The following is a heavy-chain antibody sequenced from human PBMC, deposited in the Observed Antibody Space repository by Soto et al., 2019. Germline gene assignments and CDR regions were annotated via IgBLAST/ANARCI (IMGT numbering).Heavy chain of an antibody. CDR2: MSYDGSNK. CDR3: ARDKSPYNSGWHHRHLDY. CDR1: GFTFSSYA. J-gene: IGHJ4*02. D-gene: IGHD6-19*01. V-gene: IGHV3-30-3*01. Sequence: QVQLVESGGGVVQPGRSLRLSCAASGFTFSSYAMHWVRQAPGKGLEWVAVMSYDGSNKYYADSVKGRFTISRDNSKNMMYIQITNKRAEHKAVYYCARDKSPYNSGWHHRHLDYCGQGNLGTVSS.